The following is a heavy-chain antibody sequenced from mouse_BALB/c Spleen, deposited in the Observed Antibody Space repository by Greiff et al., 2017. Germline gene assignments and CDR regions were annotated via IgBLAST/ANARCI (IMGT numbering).Heavy chain of an antibody. Sequence: EVKLQESGGGLVQPGGSLRLSCATSGFTFTDYYMSWVRQPPGKALEWLGFIRNKANGYTTEYSASVKGRFTISRDNSQSILYLQMNTLRAEDSATYYCARNRYDGVAWFAYWGQGTLVTVSA. CDR1: GFTFTDYY. CDR2: IRNKANGYTT. J-gene: IGHJ3*01. CDR3: ARNRYDGVAWFAY. V-gene: IGHV7-3*02. D-gene: IGHD2-14*01.